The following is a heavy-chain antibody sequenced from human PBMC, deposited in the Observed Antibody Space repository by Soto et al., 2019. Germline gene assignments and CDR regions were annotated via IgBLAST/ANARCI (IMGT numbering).Heavy chain of an antibody. CDR3: ARQRGKYYYDSSGYYDFDY. J-gene: IGHJ4*02. V-gene: IGHV4-59*08. CDR2: IYYSGST. Sequence: QVQLQESGPGLVKPSETLSLTCTVSGGSISSYYWSWIRQPPGKGLEWIGYIYYSGSTYYNPSLKSRVNISVDTSKNQFSLKLSSVTAADTAVYYCARQRGKYYYDSSGYYDFDYWGQGTLVTVSS. D-gene: IGHD3-22*01. CDR1: GGSISSYY.